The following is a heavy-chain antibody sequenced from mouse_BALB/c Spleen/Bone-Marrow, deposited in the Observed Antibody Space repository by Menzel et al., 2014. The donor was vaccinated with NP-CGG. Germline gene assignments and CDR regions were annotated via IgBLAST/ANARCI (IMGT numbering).Heavy chain of an antibody. D-gene: IGHD2-4*01. V-gene: IGHV1-9*01. Sequence: HVQLQQSGAELMKPGASVKTSCKATGYTFSSYWIEWVKQRPGHGLEWIGEILPGSGSTNYSEKFKGKATLTADTSSNTAYMQLSSRTSEDSAVYYCARGELRFDYDEGALFAYWGQGTLVTVSA. CDR3: ARGELRFDYDEGALFAY. J-gene: IGHJ3*01. CDR1: GYTFSSYW. CDR2: ILPGSGST.